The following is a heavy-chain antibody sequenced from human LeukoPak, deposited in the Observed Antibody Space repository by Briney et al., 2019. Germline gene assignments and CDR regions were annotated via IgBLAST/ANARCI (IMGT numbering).Heavy chain of an antibody. CDR3: ARGRASYYFDC. V-gene: IGHV3-64*02. J-gene: IGHJ4*02. CDR1: GFIFSSYL. CDR2: ISSNGGST. D-gene: IGHD5-24*01. Sequence: AGGSLRLSCAASGFIFSSYLMHWVRQAPGKGLEYVSAISSNGGSTFYADSVKGRFTISRDNSKNTLFLQMGSLRAEDMAVYYCARGRASYYFDCWGQGTLVTVSS.